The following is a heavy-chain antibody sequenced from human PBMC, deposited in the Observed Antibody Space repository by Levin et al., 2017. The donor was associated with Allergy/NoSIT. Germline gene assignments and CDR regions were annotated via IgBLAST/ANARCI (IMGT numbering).Heavy chain of an antibody. D-gene: IGHD6-6*01. V-gene: IGHV2-70*11. J-gene: IGHJ6*02. CDR2: IDWDDDK. CDR1: GFSLTTTKMC. Sequence: VSGPTLVKPTQTLTLTCTFSGFSLTTTKMCVSWIRQPPGKALEWLARIDWDDDKYYSTSLKTRLTISKDTSKNQVVLTMTDMDPVDTATYYCARSEYSSSSGGNYYYGMDVWGQGTTVTVSS. CDR3: ARSEYSSSSGGNYYYGMDV.